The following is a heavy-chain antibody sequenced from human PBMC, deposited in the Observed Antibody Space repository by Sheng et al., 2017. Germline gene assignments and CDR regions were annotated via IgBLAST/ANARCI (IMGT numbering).Heavy chain of an antibody. Sequence: QVQLVQSGAEVKKPGSSVKVSCKASGGTFSSYTISWVRQAPGQGLEWMGRIIPILGIANYAQKFQGRVTITADKSTSTAYMELSSLRSEDTAVYYCARERFGELFLDYWGQGTLVTVSS. D-gene: IGHD3-10*01. CDR3: ARERFGELFLDY. J-gene: IGHJ4*02. CDR1: GGTFSSYT. CDR2: IIPILGIA. V-gene: IGHV1-69*08.